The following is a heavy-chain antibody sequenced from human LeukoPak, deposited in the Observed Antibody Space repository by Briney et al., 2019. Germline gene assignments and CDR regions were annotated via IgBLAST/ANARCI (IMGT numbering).Heavy chain of an antibody. V-gene: IGHV3-30*02. J-gene: IGHJ6*03. CDR2: IRYDGSNK. D-gene: IGHD3-3*01. Sequence: PGGSLRLSCAASGFTFSSYGMHWVRQAPGKGLEWVTFIRYDGSNKYYADSVKGRFTISRDNSKNSLYLQMNSLRAEDTALYYCAKSSGYRYYYYYYMDVWGKGTTVTVSS. CDR3: AKSSGYRYYYYYYMDV. CDR1: GFTFSSYG.